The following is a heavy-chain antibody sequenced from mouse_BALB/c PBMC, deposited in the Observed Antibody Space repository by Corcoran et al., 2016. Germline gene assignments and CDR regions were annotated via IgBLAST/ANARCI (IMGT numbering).Heavy chain of an antibody. Sequence: EVLLQQSGPELVKPGASVKIPCKASGYTFTDYNMDWVKQSHGKSLEWIGDINPNNGGTIYNQKFKGKATLTVDKSSSTAYMELRSLTSGDTAVYYCARAITTYYYAMDYWGQGTSVTVSS. CDR3: ARAITTYYYAMDY. D-gene: IGHD1-1*01. CDR2: INPNNGGT. J-gene: IGHJ4*01. CDR1: GYTFTDYN. V-gene: IGHV1-18*01.